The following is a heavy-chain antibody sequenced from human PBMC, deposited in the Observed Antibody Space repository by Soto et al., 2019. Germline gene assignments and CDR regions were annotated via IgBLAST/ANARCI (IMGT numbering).Heavy chain of an antibody. V-gene: IGHV1-69*12. D-gene: IGHD3-9*01. J-gene: IGHJ6*02. Sequence: QVQLVQSGAEVKKPGSSVKVSCKASGGTFSSYAISWVRQAPGQGLEWMGGIIPIFGTANYAQKFQGRVTITADESTSTAYMELSSLRSEDTAVYYCARDHGGRYFDWLLQRRAETHSVGGMAVWGQGTTVTVSS. CDR1: GGTFSSYA. CDR2: IIPIFGTA. CDR3: ARDHGGRYFDWLLQRRAETHSVGGMAV.